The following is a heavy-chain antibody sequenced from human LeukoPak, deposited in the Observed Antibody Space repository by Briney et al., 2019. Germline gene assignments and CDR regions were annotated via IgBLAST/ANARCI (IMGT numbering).Heavy chain of an antibody. Sequence: PGGSLRLSCAASGFTFSSYAMSWVRQAPGKGVEGVSAISGSGGRTYYADSVKGRFTISRDNTKNTLYLQMNSLRAEDTAVYYCAPRIVGATVVDLWGRGTLVTVSS. D-gene: IGHD1-26*01. CDR3: APRIVGATVVDL. J-gene: IGHJ2*01. CDR1: GFTFSSYA. CDR2: ISGSGGRT. V-gene: IGHV3-23*01.